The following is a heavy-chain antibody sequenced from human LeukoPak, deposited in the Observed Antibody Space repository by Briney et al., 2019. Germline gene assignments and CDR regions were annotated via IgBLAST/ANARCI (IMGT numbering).Heavy chain of an antibody. D-gene: IGHD3-9*01. CDR1: GFTFSSYS. CDR3: ARPRQNYDILTGYWDY. V-gene: IGHV3-21*01. CDR2: ISSSSSYI. J-gene: IGHJ4*02. Sequence: GGSLRLSCEASGFTFSSYSMNWVRQAPGKGLEWVSSISSSSSYIYYADSVKGRFTISRDNAKNSLYLQMNSLRAEDTAVYYCARPRQNYDILTGYWDYWGQGTLVTVSS.